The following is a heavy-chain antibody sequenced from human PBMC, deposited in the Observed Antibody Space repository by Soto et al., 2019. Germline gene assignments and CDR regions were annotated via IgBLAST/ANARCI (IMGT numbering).Heavy chain of an antibody. J-gene: IGHJ4*02. D-gene: IGHD2-15*01. Sequence: GGSLRLSCAASGFTFKNYGMNWVRQAPGKGLEWVAYISSTSNAIHYTDSVRGRFTISRDNAKNSLYLRMNSLRDEDTAVYYCARDGMSGGNIVFWGQGSQVTVSS. CDR3: ARDGMSGGNIVF. CDR1: GFTFKNYG. CDR2: ISSTSNAI. V-gene: IGHV3-48*02.